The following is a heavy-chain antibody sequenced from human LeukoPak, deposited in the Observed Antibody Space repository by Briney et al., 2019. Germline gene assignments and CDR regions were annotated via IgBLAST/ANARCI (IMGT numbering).Heavy chain of an antibody. V-gene: IGHV4-39*07. CDR2: IYYSGST. D-gene: IGHD5-18*01. CDR3: AATGGYSYGWEHYFDY. CDR1: GGSISSSSYY. J-gene: IGHJ4*02. Sequence: SETLSLTCTVSGGSISSSSYYWGWIRQPPGKGLEWIGSIYYSGSTYYSPSLKSRVTISVDTSKNQFSLKLSSVTAADTAVYYCAATGGYSYGWEHYFDYWGQGTLVTVSS.